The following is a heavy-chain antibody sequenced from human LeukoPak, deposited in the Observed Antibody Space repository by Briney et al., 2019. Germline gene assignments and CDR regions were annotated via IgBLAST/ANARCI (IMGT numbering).Heavy chain of an antibody. CDR3: ARGGRDNWFDP. V-gene: IGHV1-2*04. CDR1: GYTFTSYA. J-gene: IGHJ5*02. Sequence: ASVKVSCKASGYTFTSYAMNWVRQAPGQGLEWMGWINPNSGGTNYAQKFQGWVTMTRDTSISTAYMELSRLRSDDTAVYYRARGGRDNWFDPWGQGTLVTVSS. CDR2: INPNSGGT. D-gene: IGHD2-21*01.